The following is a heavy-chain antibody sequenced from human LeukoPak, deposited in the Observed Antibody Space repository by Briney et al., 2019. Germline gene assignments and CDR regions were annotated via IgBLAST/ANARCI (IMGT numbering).Heavy chain of an antibody. J-gene: IGHJ5*02. CDR2: IFSSGAP. CDR3: ARRVFGAAATGFGWFDP. V-gene: IGHV4-4*09. D-gene: IGHD6-13*01. CDR1: GGSISSYY. Sequence: SETLSLTCTVSGGSISSYYWSWIRQPPGKGLEYIGYIFSSGAPNYNPSLRSRVTISLDTSKTLFSLKLRSVTAADTAVYYCARRVFGAAATGFGWFDPWGQGTLVTVPS.